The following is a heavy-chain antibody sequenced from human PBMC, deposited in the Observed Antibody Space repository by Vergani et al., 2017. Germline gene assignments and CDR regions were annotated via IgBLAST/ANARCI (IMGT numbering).Heavy chain of an antibody. V-gene: IGHV1-46*01. Sequence: QVQLVQSGAEVKKPGASVKVSCKASGYTFTSYYMHWVRQAPGQGLEWMGIINPSGGSTSYAQKFQGRVTMTRDTSTSTVYMELSSLRSEDTAVYYCARDRGVRGVIPYYYYGMDVWGQGTTVTVSS. D-gene: IGHD3-10*01. CDR3: ARDRGVRGVIPYYYYGMDV. CDR1: GYTFTSYY. CDR2: INPSGGST. J-gene: IGHJ6*02.